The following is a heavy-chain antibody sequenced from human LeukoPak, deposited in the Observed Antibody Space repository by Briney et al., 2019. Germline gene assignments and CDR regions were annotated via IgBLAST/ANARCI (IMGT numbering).Heavy chain of an antibody. J-gene: IGHJ1*01. CDR1: GLNLKNYA. CDR2: ISETGTVT. V-gene: IGHV3-30*04. D-gene: IGHD4-17*01. Sequence: GRSLRLSCTASGLNLKNYAMFWIRQAPGKGLEWAAAISETGTVTNYADSVKGRFIISRDDSTGALYLQMHGLRLDDTAIYYCARAADSVTSYRSSKYWGQGALVSVSS. CDR3: ARAADSVTSYRSSKY.